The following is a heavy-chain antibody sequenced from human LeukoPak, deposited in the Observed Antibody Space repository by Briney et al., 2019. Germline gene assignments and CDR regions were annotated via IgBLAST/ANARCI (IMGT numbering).Heavy chain of an antibody. CDR1: GGSISSYY. Sequence: SETLSLTCAVSGGSISSYYWSWIRQPPGKGLEWIGYIYYSGSTNYNPSLKSRVTISVDTSKNQFSLKLSSVTAADTAVYYCARHPLGEHWFDPWGQGTLVTVSP. CDR2: IYYSGST. J-gene: IGHJ5*02. V-gene: IGHV4-59*08. CDR3: ARHPLGEHWFDP.